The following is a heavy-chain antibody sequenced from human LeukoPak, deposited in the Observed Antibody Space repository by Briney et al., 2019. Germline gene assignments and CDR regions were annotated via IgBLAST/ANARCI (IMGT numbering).Heavy chain of an antibody. V-gene: IGHV3-74*01. CDR1: GFTFSTYW. CDR3: ARAPSEIGGYYPEYFRH. CDR2: IKSGGST. J-gene: IGHJ1*01. D-gene: IGHD3-22*01. Sequence: GGSLRLSCAASGFTFSTYWMHWVRQAPGKGLVWVSRIKSGGSTNYADSVKGRFTISRDNAKNTVSLQMNSLRAEDTGVYYCARAPSEIGGYYPEYFRHWGQGTLVTVSS.